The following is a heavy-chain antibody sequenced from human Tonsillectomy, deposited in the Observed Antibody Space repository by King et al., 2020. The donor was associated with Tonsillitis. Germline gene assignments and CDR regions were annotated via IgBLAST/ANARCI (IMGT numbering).Heavy chain of an antibody. J-gene: IGHJ4*02. CDR3: AKDGAAGLIDY. Sequence: VQLVESGGGVVQPGGSLRLSCVASGFIFSNYGMHWVRQAPGRGLEWVTFIHYDGSNEYYADSVKGRFTISRDNSKNKLYLQMNSLRAEDTAVYYCAKDGAAGLIDYWGQGTLVTVSS. V-gene: IGHV3-30*02. CDR2: IHYDGSNE. D-gene: IGHD6-13*01. CDR1: GFIFSNYG.